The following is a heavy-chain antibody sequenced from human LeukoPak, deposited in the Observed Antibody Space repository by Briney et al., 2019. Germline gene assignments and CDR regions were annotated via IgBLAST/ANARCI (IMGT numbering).Heavy chain of an antibody. V-gene: IGHV1-18*01. D-gene: IGHD3-22*01. CDR2: ISAYNGNT. CDR3: AANLYYGSSLDY. Sequence: ASVKVSCKASGYTFTSYGISWVRQAPGQGLEWMGWISAYNGNTNYAQKLQGRVTMTTDTSTSTAYMELRSLRSDDTAVYYCAANLYYGSSLDYWGQGTLVTVSS. CDR1: GYTFTSYG. J-gene: IGHJ4*02.